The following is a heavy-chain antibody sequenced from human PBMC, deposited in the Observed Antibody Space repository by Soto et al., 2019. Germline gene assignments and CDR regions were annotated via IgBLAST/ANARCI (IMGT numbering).Heavy chain of an antibody. D-gene: IGHD6-19*01. V-gene: IGHV4-4*02. Sequence: QVQLQESGPGLVKPSGTLSLTCAVSGGSISSSNWWSWVLQPPGKGLEWIGEIYHSGSTNYNPSLNRRVTISVDKSQNQCSLKLSAVTAADTAGYYCARDRRQWRVLRAWFDPWGQGNLVTVSS. CDR2: IYHSGST. J-gene: IGHJ5*02. CDR3: ARDRRQWRVLRAWFDP. CDR1: GGSISSSNW.